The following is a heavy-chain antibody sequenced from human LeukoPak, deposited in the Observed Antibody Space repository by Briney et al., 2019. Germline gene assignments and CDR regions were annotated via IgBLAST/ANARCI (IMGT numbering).Heavy chain of an antibody. D-gene: IGHD7-27*01. V-gene: IGHV4-31*03. J-gene: IGHJ4*02. Sequence: SETLSLTCNVSGGSISSGGSRWSWIRQHPGRGLEWIGYIYYSGSTYYNPSLESRLTMSVDTSKNQFSLHLTSVTAADTAVYYCARDWGTYFDYWGQGTLVTVSS. CDR3: ARDWGTYFDY. CDR1: GGSISSGGSR. CDR2: IYYSGST.